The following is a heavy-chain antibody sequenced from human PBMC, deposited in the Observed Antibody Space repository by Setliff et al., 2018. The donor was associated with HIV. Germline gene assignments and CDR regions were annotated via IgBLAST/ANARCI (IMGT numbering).Heavy chain of an antibody. Sequence: SETLSLTCTVSGGSFGGGDYYWSWIRQPAGKALEWIGRVHTKGSTNYNPSLRSRVTISIDTSKNQFSLKLSSVTAADTAVYYCARASSDIPGVDSNYFDDWGQGTLVTVSS. CDR1: GGSFGGGDYY. CDR2: VHTKGST. V-gene: IGHV4-61*02. D-gene: IGHD2-2*01. J-gene: IGHJ4*02. CDR3: ARASSDIPGVDSNYFDD.